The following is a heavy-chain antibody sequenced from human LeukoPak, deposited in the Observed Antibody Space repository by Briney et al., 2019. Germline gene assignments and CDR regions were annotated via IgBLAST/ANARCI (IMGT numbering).Heavy chain of an antibody. D-gene: IGHD3-22*01. CDR2: IIPILGIA. CDR3: ARERKTYYYDSSGYPLGFDP. CDR1: GGTFSSYT. Sequence: SVKVSFKASGGTFSSYTISWVRQAPGQGREWMGRIIPILGIANYAQKFQGRVTITADKSTSTAYMELSSLRSEDTAVYYCARERKTYYYDSSGYPLGFDPWGQGTLVTVSS. J-gene: IGHJ5*02. V-gene: IGHV1-69*04.